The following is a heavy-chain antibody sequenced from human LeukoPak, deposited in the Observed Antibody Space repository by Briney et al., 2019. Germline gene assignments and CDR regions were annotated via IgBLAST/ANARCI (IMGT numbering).Heavy chain of an antibody. J-gene: IGHJ4*02. CDR2: INPNSGDT. CDR3: ARDLPSTPNWELDY. Sequence: GASVKVSCKASGYTFTDYYMHWVRQAPGQGLEWMGRINPNSGDTIYAQNFQGRVTMTRDTSMTTAYMEVGRLRSDDTAVYYCARDLPSTPNWELDYWGQGTLVTVSS. D-gene: IGHD7-27*01. CDR1: GYTFTDYY. V-gene: IGHV1-2*06.